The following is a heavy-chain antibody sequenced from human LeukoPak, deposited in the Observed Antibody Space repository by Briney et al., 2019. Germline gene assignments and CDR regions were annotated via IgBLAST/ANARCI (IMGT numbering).Heavy chain of an antibody. CDR1: GYIFSSFA. CDR3: ARVYSSNWDEGYFDY. D-gene: IGHD6-13*01. V-gene: IGHV7-4-1*02. CDR2: INANSGKL. J-gene: IGHJ4*02. Sequence: ASVKVSCKASGYIFSSFAMNWVRQAPGQGLEWMGWINANSGKLTYAQNFTGRFVFSVDTSANTAFLQINGLKVEDTDVYYCARVYSSNWDEGYFDYWGQGTLVAVSS.